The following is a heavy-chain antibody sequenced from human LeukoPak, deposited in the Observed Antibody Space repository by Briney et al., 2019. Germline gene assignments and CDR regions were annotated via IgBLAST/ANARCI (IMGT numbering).Heavy chain of an antibody. CDR2: IYYSGST. Sequence: PSETLSLTCAVSGGSISSSNYYWGWIRQPPGKGLEWIGYIYYSGSTNYNPSLKSRVTISVDTSKNQFPLKLSSVTAADTAVYYCARRLPMDVRGPFYYYGMDVWGQGTTVTVSS. CDR3: ARRLPMDVRGPFYYYGMDV. J-gene: IGHJ6*02. D-gene: IGHD3-10*01. CDR1: GGSISSSNYY. V-gene: IGHV4-61*05.